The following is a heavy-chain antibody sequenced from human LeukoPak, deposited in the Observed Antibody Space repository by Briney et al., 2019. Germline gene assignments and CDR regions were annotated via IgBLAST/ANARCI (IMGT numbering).Heavy chain of an antibody. Sequence: GGSLRLSCAASGFTFSSYSMNWVRQAPGKGLEWVSSISSSSSYIYYADSVKGRFTISRDNAKNSLYLQMNSLRAEDTAVYYCARDAVAGTDYYYHYGMDVWGQGTTVTVSS. D-gene: IGHD6-19*01. CDR1: GFTFSSYS. CDR3: ARDAVAGTDYYYHYGMDV. CDR2: ISSSSSYI. J-gene: IGHJ6*02. V-gene: IGHV3-21*01.